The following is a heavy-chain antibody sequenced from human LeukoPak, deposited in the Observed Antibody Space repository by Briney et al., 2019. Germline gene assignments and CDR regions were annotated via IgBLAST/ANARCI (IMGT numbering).Heavy chain of an antibody. CDR1: GFTFSNAW. J-gene: IGHJ4*02. Sequence: PGRSLRLSCAASGFTFSNAWMSWVRQAPGKGLEWVGRIKSKTDGGTTDYAAPVKGRFTISRDDSKNTLYLQMNSLKTEDTAVYYCTTDYYDYVWGSYYDYWGQGTLVTVSS. V-gene: IGHV3-15*01. CDR3: TTDYYDYVWGSYYDY. D-gene: IGHD3-16*01. CDR2: IKSKTDGGTT.